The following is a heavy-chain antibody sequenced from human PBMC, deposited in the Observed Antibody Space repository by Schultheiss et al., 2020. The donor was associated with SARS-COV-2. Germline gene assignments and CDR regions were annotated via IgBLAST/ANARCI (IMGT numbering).Heavy chain of an antibody. Sequence: GGSLRLSCAASGFTFSSYAMSWVRQAPGKGLEWVAVIYSGGSTYYADSVKGRFTISRDNSKNTLYLQMNSLRAEDTAVYYCARIILTGPFDAFDIWGQGTMVTVSS. V-gene: IGHV3-23*03. CDR3: ARIILTGPFDAFDI. CDR2: IYSGGST. CDR1: GFTFSSYA. J-gene: IGHJ3*02. D-gene: IGHD3-9*01.